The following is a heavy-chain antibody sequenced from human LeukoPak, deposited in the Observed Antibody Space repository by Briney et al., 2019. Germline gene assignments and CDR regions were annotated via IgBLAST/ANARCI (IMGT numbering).Heavy chain of an antibody. CDR1: GGTFSSYA. CDR3: SRKSFWNGYQENWFDP. CDR2: IIPIFCTA. D-gene: IGHD3-3*01. V-gene: IGHV1-69*05. J-gene: IGHJ5*02. Sequence: SVKVSCKAPGGTFSSYAISWVRQAPGQGLEWMGGIIPIFCTANYAQKFQGRVTITTDESTSTAHMELSSLRSEDTAVYYCSRKSFWNGYQENWFDPWGQGTLVTVSS.